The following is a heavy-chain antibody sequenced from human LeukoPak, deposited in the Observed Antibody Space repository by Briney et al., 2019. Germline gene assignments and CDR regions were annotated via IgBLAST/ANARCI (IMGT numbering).Heavy chain of an antibody. V-gene: IGHV1-2*02. D-gene: IGHD7-27*01. Sequence: ASVKVSCKASGYTFTDYFIHWVRQAPGQGLEWMGWIGPESGDTSYPQKFQGRVTVTRDTSISTAYMDLNRLRSDDTAVYYCGRNRLGKALDIWGQGTMVTVSS. CDR1: GYTFTDYF. CDR3: GRNRLGKALDI. J-gene: IGHJ3*02. CDR2: IGPESGDT.